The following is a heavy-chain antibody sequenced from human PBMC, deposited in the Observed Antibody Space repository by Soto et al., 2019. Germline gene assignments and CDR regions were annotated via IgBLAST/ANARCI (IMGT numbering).Heavy chain of an antibody. Sequence: EVQLLESGGGLVQPGGSLRLSCAASGFTFSSYAMSWVRQAPGKGLEWVSAISGGGGTTYYADSVKGRFTISRDNSKNTLYLQMNSLRAEDTAVYYCAKNVWGITIFGGMDVWGQETTITFSS. CDR1: GFTFSSYA. V-gene: IGHV3-23*01. CDR3: AKNVWGITIFGGMDV. D-gene: IGHD3-9*01. CDR2: ISGGGGTT. J-gene: IGHJ6*02.